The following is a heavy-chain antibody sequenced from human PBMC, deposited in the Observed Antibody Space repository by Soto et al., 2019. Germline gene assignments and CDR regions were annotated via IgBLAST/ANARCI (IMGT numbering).Heavy chain of an antibody. J-gene: IGHJ6*03. CDR2: IWYDGSNK. CDR3: ARAGGLDKVYYYCYMDV. V-gene: IGHV3-33*01. Sequence: QVQLVESGGGVVQPGRSLRLSCAASGFTFSSYGMHWVRQAPGKGLEWVAVIWYDGSNKYYADSVKGRFTISRDNSKNTLYLQMNSLRAEDTAVYYCARAGGLDKVYYYCYMDVWGKGTTVTVSS. D-gene: IGHD3-10*01. CDR1: GFTFSSYG.